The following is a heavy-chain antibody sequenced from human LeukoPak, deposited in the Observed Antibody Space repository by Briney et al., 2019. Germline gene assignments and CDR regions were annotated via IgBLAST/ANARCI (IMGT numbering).Heavy chain of an antibody. CDR3: ATVFKGSSHQDY. J-gene: IGHJ4*02. D-gene: IGHD1-26*01. CDR2: IKSDERSA. CDR1: EFTFSSYW. Sequence: QPGGSLRLSCAASEFTFSSYWMHWVRQAPGKGLVWVSRIKSDERSAAYADSVKGRFTISRGNAKNTLYLQMNSLRAEDTAVYYCATVFKGSSHQDYWGQGTLVTVSS. V-gene: IGHV3-74*03.